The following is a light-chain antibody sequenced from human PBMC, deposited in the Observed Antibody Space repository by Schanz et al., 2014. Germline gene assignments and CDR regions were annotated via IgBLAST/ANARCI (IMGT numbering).Light chain of an antibody. V-gene: IGLV2-14*03. CDR2: DVS. CDR3: SSFTTSSAPGV. J-gene: IGLJ3*02. CDR1: SSDVGRYNF. Sequence: QSALTQPASVSGSPGQSITISCTGTSSDVGRYNFVSWYQQHPDKAPKLMIYDVSNRPSGVSNRFSASKSGNTASLTISDLQAEDEADYYCSSFTTSSAPGVFGGGTKLTVL.